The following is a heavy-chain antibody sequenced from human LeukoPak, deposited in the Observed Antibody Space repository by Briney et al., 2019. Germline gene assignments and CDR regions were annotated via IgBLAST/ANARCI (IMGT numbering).Heavy chain of an antibody. CDR1: GFTFSNYW. CDR3: ARGGDSSNWYPGYFDY. J-gene: IGHJ4*02. D-gene: IGHD6-13*01. CDR2: IKSDGSST. Sequence: PGGSLRLSCAASGFTFSNYWMHWVPQAPGKGRVWVSRIKSDGSSTRFADSVQGRFTISRDNGKNTLYLQMNSLRAEDTAVYYCARGGDSSNWYPGYFDYWGQGALVTVSS. V-gene: IGHV3-74*01.